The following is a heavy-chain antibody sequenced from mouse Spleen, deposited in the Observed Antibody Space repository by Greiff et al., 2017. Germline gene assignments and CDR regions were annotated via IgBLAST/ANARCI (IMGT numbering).Heavy chain of an antibody. CDR1: GFTFSDAW. CDR2: IRNKANNHAT. Sequence: EVQGVESGGGLVQPGGSMKLSCAASGFTFSDAWMDWVRQSPEKGLEWVAEIRNKANNHATYYAESVKGRFTISRDDSKSSVYLQMNSLRAEDTGIYYCTRLRLFTGTEDAMDYWGQGTSVTVSS. D-gene: IGHD4-1*01. J-gene: IGHJ4*01. V-gene: IGHV6-6*01. CDR3: TRLRLFTGTEDAMDY.